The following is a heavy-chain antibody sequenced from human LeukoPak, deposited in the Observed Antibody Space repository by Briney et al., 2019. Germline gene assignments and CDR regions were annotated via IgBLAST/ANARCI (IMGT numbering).Heavy chain of an antibody. CDR1: GYTFTSYA. V-gene: IGHV1-3*01. J-gene: IGHJ6*02. CDR3: ARGSVYYQYGMDV. Sequence: ASVKVSCKASGYTFTSYAMHWVRQAPGQSLEWMGWINAGNGNTRYSQKFQGRVTITRDTSASTAYMELSSLRSEDTAVYYCARGSVYYQYGMDVWGQGTTVTVSS. CDR2: INAGNGNT.